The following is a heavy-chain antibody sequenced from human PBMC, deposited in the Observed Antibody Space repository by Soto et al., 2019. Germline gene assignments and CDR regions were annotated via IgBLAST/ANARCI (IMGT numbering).Heavy chain of an antibody. D-gene: IGHD1-7*01. CDR2: ISAYNGNT. J-gene: IGHJ4*02. CDR1: GYTMTVYG. V-gene: IGHV1-18*01. Sequence: ASVKVYCKASGYTMTVYGIGWVRQAPGQGLEWMGRISAYNGNTNYAQKLQGRVTMTTDTSTSTAYMELRSLRSDDTAVYYCARDRAGKELRRGTYFHHRGQGTLVTVSS. CDR3: ARDRAGKELRRGTYFHH.